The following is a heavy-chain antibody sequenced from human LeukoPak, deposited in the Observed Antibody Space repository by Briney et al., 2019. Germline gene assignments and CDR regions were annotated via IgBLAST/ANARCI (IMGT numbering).Heavy chain of an antibody. V-gene: IGHV3-21*01. D-gene: IGHD2-15*01. Sequence: SSYIYYADSVKGRFTISRDNAKNSLYLQMNSLRAEDTAVYYCARDYCSGGSCYRNDAFDIWGQGTMVTVSS. J-gene: IGHJ3*02. CDR3: ARDYCSGGSCYRNDAFDI. CDR2: SSYI.